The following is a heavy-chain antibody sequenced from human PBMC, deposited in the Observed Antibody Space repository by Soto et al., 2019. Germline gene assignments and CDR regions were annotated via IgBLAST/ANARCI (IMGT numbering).Heavy chain of an antibody. V-gene: IGHV3-13*04. CDR2: IGTAGDT. CDR3: ARSPPGGYHYYYGMDV. CDR1: GFTFSSYD. D-gene: IGHD3-22*01. J-gene: IGHJ6*02. Sequence: EVQLVESGGGLVQPGGSLRLSCAASGFTFSSYDMQWVRQATGKGLEWVSAIGTAGDTYYPGSVKGRFTISREKAKNSLYLQMNSLRAGDTAVYYCARSPPGGYHYYYGMDVWGQGTTVTVSS.